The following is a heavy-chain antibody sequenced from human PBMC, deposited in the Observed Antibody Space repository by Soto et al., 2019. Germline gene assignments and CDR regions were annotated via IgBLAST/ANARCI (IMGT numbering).Heavy chain of an antibody. V-gene: IGHV4-39*01. CDR3: ASSGYEYYFDY. CDR2: IYYSGST. Sequence: QLQLQESGPGLVKPSETLSLTCTVSGGSISSSSYYWGWIRQPPGKGLEWIGSIYYSGSTYYNPSLKSRVTISVDTSKNQFSLKLSSVTAADTAVYYCASSGYEYYFDYWGQGTLVTVSS. D-gene: IGHD5-12*01. CDR1: GGSISSSSYY. J-gene: IGHJ4*02.